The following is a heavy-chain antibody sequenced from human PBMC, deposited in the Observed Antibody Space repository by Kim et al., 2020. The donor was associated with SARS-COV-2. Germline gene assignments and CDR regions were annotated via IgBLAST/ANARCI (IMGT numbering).Heavy chain of an antibody. CDR1: GGTFSSYA. CDR3: ARDLSGTPSIAAAGTEASGRNWFDP. Sequence: SVKVSCKASGGTFSSYAISWVRQAPGQGLEWMGGIIPIFGTANYAQKFQGRVTITADESTSTAYMELSSLRSEDTAVYYCARDLSGTPSIAAAGTEASGRNWFDPWGQGTLVTVSS. J-gene: IGHJ5*02. V-gene: IGHV1-69*13. CDR2: IIPIFGTA. D-gene: IGHD6-13*01.